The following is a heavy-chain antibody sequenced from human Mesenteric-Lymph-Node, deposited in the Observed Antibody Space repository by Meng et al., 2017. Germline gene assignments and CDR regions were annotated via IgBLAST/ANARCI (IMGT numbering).Heavy chain of an antibody. J-gene: IGHJ4*02. V-gene: IGHV3-21*01. CDR3: ARSLQLRREFDY. CDR2: ISSSSSYI. Sequence: WSGSGFTLSSYSMNWVRQAPGKGLEWVSSISSSSSYIYYADSVKGRFTISRDNAKNSLYLQMNSLRAEDTAVYYCARSLQLRREFDYWGQGTLVTVSS. D-gene: IGHD5-18*01. CDR1: GFTLSSYS.